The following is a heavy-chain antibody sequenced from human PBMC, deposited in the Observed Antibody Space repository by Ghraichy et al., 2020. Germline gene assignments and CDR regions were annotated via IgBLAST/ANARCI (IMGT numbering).Heavy chain of an antibody. D-gene: IGHD3-10*01. Sequence: SVKVSCKASGGTFSSYTISWVRQAPGQGLEWMGRIIPILGIANYAQKFQGRVTITADKSTSTAYMELSSLRSEDTAVYYCARVMVRGLSIYYGMDVWGQGTTVTVSS. CDR2: IIPILGIA. J-gene: IGHJ6*02. CDR1: GGTFSSYT. CDR3: ARVMVRGLSIYYGMDV. V-gene: IGHV1-69*02.